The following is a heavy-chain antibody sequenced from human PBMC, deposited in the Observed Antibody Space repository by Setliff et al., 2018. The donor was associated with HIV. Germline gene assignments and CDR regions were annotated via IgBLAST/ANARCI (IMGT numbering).Heavy chain of an antibody. CDR3: ARAAAGNTGPFDL. D-gene: IGHD4-17*01. CDR1: DSGTYY. J-gene: IGHJ4*02. CDR2: VSSRGDT. Sequence: SETLSLTCTVSDSGTYYWSWTRQPAGKGLEWIGRVSSRGDTNYNPSLKSRVTMSVDTSKSQFSLKLTSVTASDTAVYYCARAAAGNTGPFDLWGQGSRSPSPQ. V-gene: IGHV4-4*07.